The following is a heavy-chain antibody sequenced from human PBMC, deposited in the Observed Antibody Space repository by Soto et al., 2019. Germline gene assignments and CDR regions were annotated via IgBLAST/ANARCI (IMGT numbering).Heavy chain of an antibody. CDR3: AKAMRPLGYCSGGSCYLDY. CDR1: GFTFSSYV. Sequence: GGSLRLSCAASGFTFSSYVMHWVRQSPGKGLEWVAVISYDGSNKYYADSVKGRFTISRDNSKNTLYLQMDSLRAEDTAVYYCAKAMRPLGYCSGGSCYLDYWGQGTLVTVSS. J-gene: IGHJ4*02. CDR2: ISYDGSNK. V-gene: IGHV3-30*18. D-gene: IGHD2-15*01.